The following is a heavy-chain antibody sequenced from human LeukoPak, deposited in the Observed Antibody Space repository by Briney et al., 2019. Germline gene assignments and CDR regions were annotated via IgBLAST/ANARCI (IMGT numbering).Heavy chain of an antibody. D-gene: IGHD6-13*01. J-gene: IGHJ4*02. CDR3: ARVLAAAGGFDY. CDR1: GGTFSSYA. Sequence: ASVTVSCKASGGTFSSYAISWVRQAPGKGLEWMGWISAYNGNTNYAQKLQGRVTMTTDTSTSTAYMELRSLRSDDTAVYYCARVLAAAGGFDYWGQGTLVTVSS. CDR2: ISAYNGNT. V-gene: IGHV1-18*01.